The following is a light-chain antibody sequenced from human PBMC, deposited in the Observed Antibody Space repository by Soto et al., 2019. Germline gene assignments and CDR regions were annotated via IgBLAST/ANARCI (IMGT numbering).Light chain of an antibody. V-gene: IGKV3-20*01. Sequence: EIVLTQSPGTLSLSPGERATLSCRASQSVTSYLAWYQQKPGQAPRLLIYGASSRAAGIPDRFSGSGSGTDFTLTISRLEPEDFAMCYCQQYAKSVISFGQGTRLDI. J-gene: IGKJ5*01. CDR3: QQYAKSVIS. CDR2: GAS. CDR1: QSVTSY.